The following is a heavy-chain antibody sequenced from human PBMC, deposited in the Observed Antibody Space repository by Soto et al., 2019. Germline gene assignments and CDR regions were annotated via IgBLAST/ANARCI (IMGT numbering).Heavy chain of an antibody. Sequence: SETLSLTCTVSGGSISSSSYYWGWIRQPPGKGLEWIGSIYYSGSTYYNPSLKSRVTISVDTSKNQFSLKLSSVTAADTAVYYCARHPKYIEANGGLLDACGEGTLVTVS. J-gene: IGHJ5*02. CDR3: ARHPKYIEANGGLLDA. V-gene: IGHV4-39*01. CDR2: IYYSGST. CDR1: GGSISSSSYY. D-gene: IGHD5-12*01.